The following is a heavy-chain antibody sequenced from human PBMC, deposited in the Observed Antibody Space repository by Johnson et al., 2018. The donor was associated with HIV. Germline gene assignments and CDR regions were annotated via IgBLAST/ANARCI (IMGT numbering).Heavy chain of an antibody. Sequence: QVQLVESGGGVVQPGRSLRLSCAASGFTFSTYAMHWVRQAPGKGLEWVAVISYDGSNKYYADSVKGRFTISRDNAKNSLHLQMNSLRAEDTAVYYCVRDPDPLSGVAFDFWGQGTMVTVSS. J-gene: IGHJ3*01. CDR3: VRDPDPLSGVAFDF. CDR2: ISYDGSNK. V-gene: IGHV3-30-3*01. CDR1: GFTFSTYA. D-gene: IGHD2-8*01.